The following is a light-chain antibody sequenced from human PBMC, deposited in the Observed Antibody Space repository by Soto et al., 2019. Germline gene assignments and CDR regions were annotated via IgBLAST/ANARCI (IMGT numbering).Light chain of an antibody. CDR2: GNS. CDR1: SSNNGAGYD. Sequence: QSVLTQPPSVSGAPGQRVTISCTGSSSNNGAGYDVHWYQQLPGAAPKLLIYGNSNRPSGVPDRFSGSKSGTSASLAITGLQAEDEADYYCQSYDSSLSGPSYVFGTGTKLTVL. J-gene: IGLJ1*01. V-gene: IGLV1-40*01. CDR3: QSYDSSLSGPSYV.